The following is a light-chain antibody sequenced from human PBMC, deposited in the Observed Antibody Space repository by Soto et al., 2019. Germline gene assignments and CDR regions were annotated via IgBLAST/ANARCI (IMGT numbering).Light chain of an antibody. CDR3: QQYNNWPPYT. CDR1: QSVSSN. V-gene: IGKV3-15*01. Sequence: EIVMTQSPATLSVSPGERATLSCRASQSVSSNLAWYQQKPGQPPRLLIYGASTRATGIPARFSGSGSGTEFTLTISSLQSEDVAVYYCQQYNNWPPYTFGQGTKLEI. J-gene: IGKJ2*01. CDR2: GAS.